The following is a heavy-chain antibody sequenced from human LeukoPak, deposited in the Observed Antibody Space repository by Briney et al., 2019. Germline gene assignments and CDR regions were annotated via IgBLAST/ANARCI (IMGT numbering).Heavy chain of an antibody. V-gene: IGHV1-69*04. CDR2: IIPILGIA. D-gene: IGHD2-15*01. CDR1: GGTFSSYA. CDR3: ARGRRISLYYYGMDV. J-gene: IGHJ6*02. Sequence: ASVKVSCKASGGTFSSYAISWVRQAPGQGLEWMGRIIPILGIANYAQKFQGRVTITADKSTSTAYMELSSLRSEDTAVYYCARGRRISLYYYGMDVWGQGTTVTVSS.